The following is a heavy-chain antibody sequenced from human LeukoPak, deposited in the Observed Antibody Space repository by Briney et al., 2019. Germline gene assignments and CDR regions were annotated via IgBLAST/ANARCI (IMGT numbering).Heavy chain of an antibody. D-gene: IGHD6-13*01. CDR3: AKDMQTIAAAGRKYYFDY. CDR1: GFTFDDYA. J-gene: IGHJ4*02. Sequence: PGGSLRLSCAASGFTFDDYAMHWVRQAPGKGLEWVSGISWNSGSIGYADSVKGRFTISRDNAKNSLYLQMNSLRAEDTALYYCAKDMQTIAAAGRKYYFDYWGQGTLVTVSS. CDR2: ISWNSGSI. V-gene: IGHV3-9*01.